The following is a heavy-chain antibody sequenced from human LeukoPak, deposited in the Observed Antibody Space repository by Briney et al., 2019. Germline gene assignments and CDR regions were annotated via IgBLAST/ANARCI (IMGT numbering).Heavy chain of an antibody. Sequence: TSETLSLTCAVYGGSFSGYYWSWIRQPPGQGREWIGEINHSGRTNSNPSLKSRATISVDTSKNQFSLKISAGTAANTAVYNSARGNTKNYDSSEDWGEGTLVTVSS. CDR1: GGSFSGYY. J-gene: IGHJ4*02. CDR3: ARGNTKNYDSSED. CDR2: INHSGRT. D-gene: IGHD3-22*01. V-gene: IGHV4-34*01.